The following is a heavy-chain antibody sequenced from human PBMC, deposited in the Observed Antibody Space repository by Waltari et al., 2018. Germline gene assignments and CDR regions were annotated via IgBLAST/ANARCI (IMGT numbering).Heavy chain of an antibody. J-gene: IGHJ4*02. CDR3: ARDPPFGELLFDFDY. Sequence: QVQLQESGPGLVKPSETLSLTCAVSGYSISSGYYWGWIRQPPGKGLEWIVSIYHSGSTYYNPSLKSRVTISVDTSKNQFSLKLSSVTAADTAVYYCARDPPFGELLFDFDYWGQGTLVTVSS. V-gene: IGHV4-38-2*02. D-gene: IGHD3-10*01. CDR2: IYHSGST. CDR1: GYSISSGYY.